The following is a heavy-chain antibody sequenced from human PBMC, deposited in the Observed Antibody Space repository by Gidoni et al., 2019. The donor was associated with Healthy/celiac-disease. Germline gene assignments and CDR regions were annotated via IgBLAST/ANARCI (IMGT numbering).Heavy chain of an antibody. V-gene: IGHV4-39*07. CDR1: GGSISSSSYY. CDR3: ARDSGGGFTPHFDY. Sequence: QLQLQESGPGLVKPSETLSLTCTVSGGSISSSSYYWGWIRQPPGKGLEWIGSIYYSGSTYYNPSLKSRVTISVDTSKNQFSLKLSSVTAADTAVYYCARDSGGGFTPHFDYWGQGTLVTVSS. D-gene: IGHD2-15*01. CDR2: IYYSGST. J-gene: IGHJ4*02.